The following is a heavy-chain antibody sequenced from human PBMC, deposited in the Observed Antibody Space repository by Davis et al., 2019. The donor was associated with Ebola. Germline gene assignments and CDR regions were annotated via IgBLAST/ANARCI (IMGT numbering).Heavy chain of an antibody. CDR1: GYTFTSYD. V-gene: IGHV1-8*01. J-gene: IGHJ6*02. CDR2: MNPNSGNT. CDR3: ARTRLDTIFGVVIYYYYYGMDV. Sequence: ASVKVSCKASGYTFTSYDINWVRQATGQGLEWMGWMNPNSGNTGYAQKFQGRVTMTRNTSISTAYMELSSLRSEDTAVYYCARTRLDTIFGVVIYYYYYGMDVWGQGTTVTVSS. D-gene: IGHD3-3*01.